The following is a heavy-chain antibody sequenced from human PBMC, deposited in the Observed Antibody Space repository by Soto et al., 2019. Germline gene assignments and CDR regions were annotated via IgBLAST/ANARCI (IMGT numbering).Heavy chain of an antibody. Sequence: EVQMVESGGGLVQPGRSLRLSCAASGFTFDDYVMHWVRRAPGKGLEWVSGISWNSGSLDYADSVKGRFTISRDNAKNALYLQMNSLRAEDTALYYCAKDAGRRGAAHLHHWFQGTLVIVSS. CDR2: ISWNSGSL. D-gene: IGHD6-13*01. V-gene: IGHV3-9*01. CDR1: GFTFDDYV. CDR3: AKDAGRRGAAHLHH. J-gene: IGHJ1*01.